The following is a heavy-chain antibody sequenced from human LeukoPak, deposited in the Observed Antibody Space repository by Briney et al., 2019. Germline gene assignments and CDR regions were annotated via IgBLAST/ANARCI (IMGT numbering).Heavy chain of an antibody. Sequence: SVKVSCKASGGTFSSYAIGWVRQAPGQGLEWMGGIIPIFGTANYAQKFQGRVTITTDESTSTAYMELSSLRSEDTAVYYCARGRQYYYDSSGYSDPYYFDYWGQGTLVTVSS. CDR2: IIPIFGTA. CDR3: ARGRQYYYDSSGYSDPYYFDY. J-gene: IGHJ4*02. CDR1: GGTFSSYA. V-gene: IGHV1-69*05. D-gene: IGHD3-22*01.